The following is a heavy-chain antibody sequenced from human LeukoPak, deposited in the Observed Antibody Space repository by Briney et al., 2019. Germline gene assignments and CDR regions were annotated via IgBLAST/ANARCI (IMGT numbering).Heavy chain of an antibody. CDR3: ARDRHIAAAGYYFDY. CDR2: IADDGKDK. Sequence: GGSLRLSCAASGFTFSTYPIHWVRQAPGKGLEWVAVIADDGKDKHYVESVKGRFTISRDNSKNTLYLQMNSLRVEDTAVYYCARDRHIAAAGYYFDYWGQRTLVTVSS. CDR1: GFTFSTYP. D-gene: IGHD6-25*01. J-gene: IGHJ4*02. V-gene: IGHV3-30*04.